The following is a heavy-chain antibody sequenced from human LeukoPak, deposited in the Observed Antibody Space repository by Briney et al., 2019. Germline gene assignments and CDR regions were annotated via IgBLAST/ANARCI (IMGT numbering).Heavy chain of an antibody. CDR2: INGDASST. V-gene: IGHV3-74*01. D-gene: IGHD4-17*01. J-gene: IGHJ6*03. CDR3: AREKGTVTTWGYYYYMDV. Sequence: PGGSLRLSSAASGFTFSIYWMHWVRQAPGKGLVWVSRINGDASSTSYADSVKGRFTISRDNAKNALYLQMNSLRAEDTAVYYCAREKGTVTTWGYYYYMDVWGKGTTVTISS. CDR1: GFTFSIYW.